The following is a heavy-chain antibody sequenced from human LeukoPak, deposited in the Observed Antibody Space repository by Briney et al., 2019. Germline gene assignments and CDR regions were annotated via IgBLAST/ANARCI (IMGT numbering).Heavy chain of an antibody. CDR3: ARGGDYGDLRYFDY. J-gene: IGHJ4*02. Sequence: SETLSLTCTVSGGSISSYYWSWIRQPPGKGLEWIGYIYYSGSTNYNPSLKSRVTFSVDTSKNQFSLKLNSVTAADTAVYYCARGGDYGDLRYFDYWGQGTLVAVSS. D-gene: IGHD4-17*01. CDR2: IYYSGST. CDR1: GGSISSYY. V-gene: IGHV4-59*01.